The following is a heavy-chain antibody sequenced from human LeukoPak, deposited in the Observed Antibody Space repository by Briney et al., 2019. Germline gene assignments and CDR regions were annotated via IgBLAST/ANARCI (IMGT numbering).Heavy chain of an antibody. V-gene: IGHV4-34*01. J-gene: IGHJ5*02. CDR1: DESFSTYY. CDR2: ISHRGTS. D-gene: IGHD1-26*01. CDR3: ARRESYSGWFDP. Sequence: SETLSLTCDVNDESFSTYYWSWIRQSPGKGLEWIAEISHRGTSTYNPSLQSRVTVSVDASKNHFSLRVNSVIAADTAIYYCARRESYSGWFDPWGQGTLVTVSS.